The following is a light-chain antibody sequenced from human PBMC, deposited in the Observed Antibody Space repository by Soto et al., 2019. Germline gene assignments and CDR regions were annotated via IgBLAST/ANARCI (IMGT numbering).Light chain of an antibody. CDR2: DAS. Sequence: EIVLTQSPGTLSLSPVEIATLSCRASQSVSSSYLAWYQQKPGQAPRLLIYDASTRATDIPTRFSGSGSGTEFTLTISSLQAEDVAVYYCQQYYSLPLTFGGGTTVDIK. J-gene: IGKJ4*01. CDR1: QSVSSSY. V-gene: IGKV3D-7*01. CDR3: QQYYSLPLT.